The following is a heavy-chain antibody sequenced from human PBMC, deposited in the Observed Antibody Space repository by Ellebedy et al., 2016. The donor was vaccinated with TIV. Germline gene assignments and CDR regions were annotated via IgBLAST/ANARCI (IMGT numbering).Heavy chain of an antibody. CDR1: GGSIRSYY. J-gene: IGHJ6*02. V-gene: IGHV4-59*01. CDR3: ARFANSYGLDV. CDR2: VYYSGDT. Sequence: MPSETLSLTCTVSGGSIRSYYWSWIRQPPGKGLEWIGYVYYSGDTNYKPSLKIRVSMSVDTSKNQFSLKLSSVTAADTAVYYCARFANSYGLDVWGQGTTVTVSS.